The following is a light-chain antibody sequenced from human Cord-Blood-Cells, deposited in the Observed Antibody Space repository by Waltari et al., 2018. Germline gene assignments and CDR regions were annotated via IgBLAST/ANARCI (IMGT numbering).Light chain of an antibody. J-gene: IGKJ3*01. Sequence: DIVMTQSPDSLAVSLGERATINCTSTPSVLYSSNTKNYLAWYQQKPGQPPKLRIYWASTRESGVPDRFSGSGSGTDFTLTISSLQAEDVAVYYCQQYYSTPFTFGPGTKVDIK. CDR3: QQYYSTPFT. V-gene: IGKV4-1*01. CDR2: WAS. CDR1: PSVLYSSNTKNY.